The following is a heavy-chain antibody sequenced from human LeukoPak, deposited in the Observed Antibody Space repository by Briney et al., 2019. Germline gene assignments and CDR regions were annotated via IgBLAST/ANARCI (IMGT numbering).Heavy chain of an antibody. CDR3: ARGPPSVAATPFDY. CDR2: INHSGST. CDR1: GGSFSGYY. J-gene: IGHJ4*02. D-gene: IGHD2-15*01. Sequence: SETLSLTCAVYGGSFSGYYWSWIRQPPGKGLEWIGEINHSGSTNYNPSLKSRVTISVDTCKNQFSLKLSSATAADTAVYYCARGPPSVAATPFDYWGQGTLVTVSS. V-gene: IGHV4-34*01.